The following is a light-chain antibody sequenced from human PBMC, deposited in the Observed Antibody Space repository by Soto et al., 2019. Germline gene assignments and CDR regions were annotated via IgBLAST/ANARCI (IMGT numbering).Light chain of an antibody. CDR3: QSYDSSLSGAV. Sequence: QLVLTQPPSVSGAPGQRVTISCTGSSSNIGAGYDVHWYQHLPGRAPKLLIYGNNNRPSGAPDRFSGSKSGTSASLAITGLQAEDEADYYCQSYDSSLSGAVFGGGTKVTVL. J-gene: IGLJ2*01. CDR1: SSNIGAGYD. V-gene: IGLV1-40*01. CDR2: GNN.